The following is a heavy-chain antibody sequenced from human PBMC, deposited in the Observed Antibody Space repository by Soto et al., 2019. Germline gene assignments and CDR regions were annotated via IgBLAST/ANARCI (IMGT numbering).Heavy chain of an antibody. V-gene: IGHV3-30-3*01. CDR2: ISYDGSNK. CDR1: GFTFSSYA. J-gene: IGHJ5*02. Sequence: QSGGSLRLSCAASGFTFSSYAMHWVRQAPGKGLEWVAVISYDGSNKYYADSVKGRFTISRDNSKNTLYLQMNSLRAEDTAVYYCAREKYYYDSISFDPWGQGTLVTVSS. CDR3: AREKYYYDSISFDP. D-gene: IGHD3-22*01.